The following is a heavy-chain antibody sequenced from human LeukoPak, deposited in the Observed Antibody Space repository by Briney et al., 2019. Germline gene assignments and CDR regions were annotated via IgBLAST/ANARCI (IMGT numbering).Heavy chain of an antibody. J-gene: IGHJ3*02. V-gene: IGHV3-7*01. Sequence: GGSLRLSCAASGFTFSKYWMTWVRQAPGKGLEGVANIRGDGSVKYLLDSVKGRFTISRDNVKNSVSLEMNNLRAEDTAVYYCSRDAYYYDSNRHYFAAFDIWGQGTMVTVSS. D-gene: IGHD3-22*01. CDR1: GFTFSKYW. CDR3: SRDAYYYDSNRHYFAAFDI. CDR2: IRGDGSVK.